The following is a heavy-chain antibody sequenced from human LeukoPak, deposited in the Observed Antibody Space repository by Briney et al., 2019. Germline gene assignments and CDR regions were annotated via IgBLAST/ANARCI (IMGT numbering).Heavy chain of an antibody. CDR3: ARDWEGATTDAFDI. V-gene: IGHV4-59*01. D-gene: IGHD1-26*01. Sequence: SETLSLTCTVSGGSISSYYWSWIRQPPGKGLEGIGYIYYSGSTNYNPSLKSRVTISVDTSKNQFSLKLSSVTAADTAVYYCARDWEGATTDAFDIWGQGTMVTVSS. CDR1: GGSISSYY. CDR2: IYYSGST. J-gene: IGHJ3*02.